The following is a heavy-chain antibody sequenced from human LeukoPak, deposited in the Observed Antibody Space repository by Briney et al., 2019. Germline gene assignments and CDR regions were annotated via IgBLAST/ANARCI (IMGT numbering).Heavy chain of an antibody. D-gene: IGHD2-2*01. V-gene: IGHV4-28*05. CDR1: GYSISSSKW. Sequence: SETLSLTCGVSGYSISSSKWWGWIRQPPGKGLEWIGYIYHSGSIYYNPSLKSRVTMSVDTSKNQFSLKLSSVTAVDTAVYYCARSLYCSSTSCRRHHRKYYFDYWGQGTLVTVSS. CDR3: ARSLYCSSTSCRRHHRKYYFDY. J-gene: IGHJ4*02. CDR2: IYHSGSI.